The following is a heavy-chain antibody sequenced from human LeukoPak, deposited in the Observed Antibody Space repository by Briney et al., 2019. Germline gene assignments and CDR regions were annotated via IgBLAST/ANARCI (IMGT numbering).Heavy chain of an antibody. Sequence: GESLKISCRGSGYSFTSYWIAWVRQLPGKGLEWMGIIYPGDSDTRYSPSFQGQVTISADKSISTAYLQWNSLKASDTAMYYCARRTTGGAFDIWGQGTMVTVSS. V-gene: IGHV5-51*01. CDR3: ARRTTGGAFDI. CDR1: GYSFTSYW. CDR2: IYPGDSDT. D-gene: IGHD4-17*01. J-gene: IGHJ3*02.